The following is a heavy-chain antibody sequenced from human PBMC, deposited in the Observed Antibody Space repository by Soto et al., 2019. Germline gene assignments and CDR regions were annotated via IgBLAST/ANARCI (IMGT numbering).Heavy chain of an antibody. CDR3: ARGIHRVGDNPPFYY. D-gene: IGHD1-1*01. J-gene: IGHJ4*02. Sequence: ASVKVSCKASGYTFTGYYMHWVRQAPGQGLEWMGWINPNSGGTNYAQKFQGWVTMTRDTSISTAYMELSRLRSDDTAVYYCARGIHRVGDNPPFYYWGQGTLVTVSS. V-gene: IGHV1-2*04. CDR1: GYTFTGYY. CDR2: INPNSGGT.